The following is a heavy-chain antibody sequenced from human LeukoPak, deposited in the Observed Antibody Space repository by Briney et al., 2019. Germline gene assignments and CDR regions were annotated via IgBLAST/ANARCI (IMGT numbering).Heavy chain of an antibody. CDR2: TYTRGNS. D-gene: IGHD3-22*01. CDR3: ARGGRGSAAVVAPRSFDI. CDR1: GFTFSSYA. Sequence: GGSLRLSCAASGFTFSSYAMSWVRQAPGKGLEWVSVTYTRGNSYYTDSVKGRFIISRDTSKNTMDLQMNSLRPEDSALYFCARGGRGSAAVVAPRSFDIWGQGTMVVVSS. V-gene: IGHV3-23*03. J-gene: IGHJ3*02.